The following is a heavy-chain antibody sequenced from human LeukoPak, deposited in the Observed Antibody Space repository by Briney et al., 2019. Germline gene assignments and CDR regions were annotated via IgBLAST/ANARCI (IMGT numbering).Heavy chain of an antibody. D-gene: IGHD4-11*01. CDR1: GYTFTGYC. CDR3: ARAHMTTVTLGDY. V-gene: IGHV1-2*02. Sequence: ASVKVSCKASGYTFTGYCMHWVRQAPGQGLEWMGWINPNSGVTNYAQKFQGRVTLTRDTPINTAYMEVSRLTFDDPAVYYCARAHMTTVTLGDYWGQGTLVTVAS. CDR2: INPNSGVT. J-gene: IGHJ4*02.